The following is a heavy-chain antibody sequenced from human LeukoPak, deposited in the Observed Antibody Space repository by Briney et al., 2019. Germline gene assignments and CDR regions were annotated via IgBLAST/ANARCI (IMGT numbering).Heavy chain of an antibody. D-gene: IGHD2-21*02. J-gene: IGHJ4*02. CDR1: GFTVSNNG. CDR3: AKDREGYCGGDCYSEGY. Sequence: GGSLRLSCAASGFTVSNNGLSWFRQAPGKRLEWVSDISGGGNTYYAESVKGRFTISRDNSKNTLYLQMNSLRAEDTAVYYCAKDREGYCGGDCYSEGYWGQGTLVTVSS. V-gene: IGHV3-23*01. CDR2: ISGGGNT.